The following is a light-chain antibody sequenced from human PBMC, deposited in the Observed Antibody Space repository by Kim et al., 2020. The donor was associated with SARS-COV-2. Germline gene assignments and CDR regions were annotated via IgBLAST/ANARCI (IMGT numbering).Light chain of an antibody. J-gene: IGKJ2*01. CDR2: LDS. Sequence: EPASISCRSSQSLVHSNGYNFLDWYVQRPGQSPQLLIYLDSNRASGVPDRFTGSGSGTDFTLKISRVEAEDVGVYYCMQALQTPYTFGQGTKLEIK. CDR1: QSLVHSNGYNF. V-gene: IGKV2-28*01. CDR3: MQALQTPYT.